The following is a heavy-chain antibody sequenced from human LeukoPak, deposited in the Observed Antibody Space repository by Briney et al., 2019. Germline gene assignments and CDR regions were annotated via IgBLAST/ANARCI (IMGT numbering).Heavy chain of an antibody. D-gene: IGHD3-10*01. CDR3: AKGGAVSSKSITLIRGTRRYYYYMDV. CDR2: ISDSGGRT. J-gene: IGHJ6*03. CDR1: GFTFRSYG. V-gene: IGHV3-23*01. Sequence: GGSLRLSCAASGFTFRSYGMSWVRQAPGKGLEWVSVISDSGGRTYYADSVKGRFTISRDNSKDTLYLQINSVRAEDTAVYYCAKGGAVSSKSITLIRGTRRYYYYMDVWGKGTSVTISS.